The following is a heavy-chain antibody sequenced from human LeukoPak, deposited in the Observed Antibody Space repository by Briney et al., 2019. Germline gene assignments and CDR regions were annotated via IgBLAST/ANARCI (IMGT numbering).Heavy chain of an antibody. CDR2: ISYDGSNK. CDR1: GFTFSSYD. D-gene: IGHD1-26*01. Sequence: PGGSLRLSCAASGFTFSSYDMHWVRQAPGKGLEWVTVISYDGSNKYYGVSVKGRFTISRDNSKNTLYLKMNSLRAEDTAVYYCAKEGSNGDFDYWGQGTLVTVSS. CDR3: AKEGSNGDFDY. J-gene: IGHJ4*02. V-gene: IGHV3-30*18.